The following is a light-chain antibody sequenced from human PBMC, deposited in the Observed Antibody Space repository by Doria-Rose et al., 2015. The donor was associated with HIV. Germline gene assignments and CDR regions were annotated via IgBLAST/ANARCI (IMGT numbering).Light chain of an antibody. CDR2: DGS. CDR1: QRFSNTY. J-gene: IGKJ1*01. V-gene: IGKV3-20*01. CDR3: HQYGTSWT. Sequence: TQSPGTLSLSPGERATLSCRASQRFSNTYLAWYQQKPGQASSLVIYDGSTRATGIPDRFSASGSGTDFTLTINRLEPEDFALYYCHQYGTSWTFGQGTKVEI.